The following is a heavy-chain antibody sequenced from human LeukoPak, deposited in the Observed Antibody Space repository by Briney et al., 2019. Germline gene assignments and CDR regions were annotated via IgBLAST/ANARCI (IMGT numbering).Heavy chain of an antibody. Sequence: GRSLRLSCAASGFTFSSYAMRWVRQAPGKGREWVAVISYDGSNKYYADSVKGRFTISRDNSKNTLYLQMNSLRAEDTAVYYCARGYCSSTSCSSFDYWGQGTLVSVSS. V-gene: IGHV3-30*04. CDR2: ISYDGSNK. D-gene: IGHD2-2*01. CDR3: ARGYCSSTSCSSFDY. J-gene: IGHJ4*02. CDR1: GFTFSSYA.